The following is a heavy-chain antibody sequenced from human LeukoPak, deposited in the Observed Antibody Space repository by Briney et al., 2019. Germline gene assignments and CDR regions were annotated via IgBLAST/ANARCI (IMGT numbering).Heavy chain of an antibody. Sequence: GRSLRLSCAASGFTFSSFAMHWVRQAPGKGLEWVALISYDGSNKYYADSVKGRFTISRDNSKNTLYLQMNSLRAEDTAVYYCARGDPIYDFWSGGDYWGQGSLVTVSS. CDR3: ARGDPIYDFWSGGDY. J-gene: IGHJ4*02. CDR2: ISYDGSNK. CDR1: GFTFSSFA. V-gene: IGHV3-30*04. D-gene: IGHD3-3*01.